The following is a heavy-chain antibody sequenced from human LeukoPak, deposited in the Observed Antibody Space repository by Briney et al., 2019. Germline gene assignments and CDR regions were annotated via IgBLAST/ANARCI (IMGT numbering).Heavy chain of an antibody. J-gene: IGHJ4*02. CDR3: ARDFDY. Sequence: GGSLRLSCAASGFTFSSYEMNWVRLAPGKGLDWVSYISSSGSIIYYADSVEGRFTISRDNAKNSLSLQMNGLRAEDTAVYYCARDFDYWGQGTLVTVSS. CDR2: ISSSGSII. V-gene: IGHV3-48*03. CDR1: GFTFSSYE.